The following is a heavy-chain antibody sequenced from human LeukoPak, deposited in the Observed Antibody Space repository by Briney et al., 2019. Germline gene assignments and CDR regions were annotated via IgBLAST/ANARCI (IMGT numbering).Heavy chain of an antibody. CDR3: ARDVLLWFGELPFAN. CDR1: GGSFSGYY. V-gene: IGHV4-34*01. Sequence: SETLSLTCAVYGGSFSGYYWSWIRQPPGNGLEWIGEINHSGSTNYNPSLKSRVTISVDTSKNQFSLKLSSVTAADTAVYYCARDVLLWFGELPFANWGQGTLVTVSP. J-gene: IGHJ4*02. CDR2: INHSGST. D-gene: IGHD3-10*01.